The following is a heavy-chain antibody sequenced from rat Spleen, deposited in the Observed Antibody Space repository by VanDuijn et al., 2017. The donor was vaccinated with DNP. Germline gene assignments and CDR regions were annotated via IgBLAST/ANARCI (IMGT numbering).Heavy chain of an antibody. Sequence: EVQLVETGGGLVQPGRSLKLSCVASGFTFSSYWMYWIRQAPGKGLEWVASITSDGGSTYYPDSVKGRFTISRDNAENTVYLQMNSLRSEDTATYYCARGVYGGYLYFDYWGQGVMVTVSS. CDR3: ARGVYGGYLYFDY. J-gene: IGHJ2*01. D-gene: IGHD1-11*01. CDR1: GFTFSSYW. CDR2: ITSDGGST. V-gene: IGHV5-58*01.